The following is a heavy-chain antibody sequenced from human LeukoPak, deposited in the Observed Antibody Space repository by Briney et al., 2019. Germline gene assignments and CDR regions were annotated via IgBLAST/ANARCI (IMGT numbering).Heavy chain of an antibody. J-gene: IGHJ3*02. Sequence: ASVKVSCKASGYTFTGYYMHWVRQAPGQGLEWMGWINPNSGGTNYAQKFQGRVTMTRDTSISTAYMELSRLRSDGTAVYYCAREGSWYRDAFDIWGQGTMVTVSS. CDR1: GYTFTGYY. CDR3: AREGSWYRDAFDI. D-gene: IGHD6-13*01. CDR2: INPNSGGT. V-gene: IGHV1-2*02.